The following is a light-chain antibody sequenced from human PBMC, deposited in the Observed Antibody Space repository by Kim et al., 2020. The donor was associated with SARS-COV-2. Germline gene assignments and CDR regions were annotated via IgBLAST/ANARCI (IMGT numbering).Light chain of an antibody. V-gene: IGLV2-14*01. CDR3: SSYVGFGGVI. CDR2: EIN. J-gene: IGLJ2*01. CDR1: SSDIGGYNY. Sequence: GQSVTISCTGSSSDIGGYNYVSWFQQYPGQAPNLIIFEINNRPSGISSRFSGCRSGNAASLTISGLLTEDEADYFCSSYVGFGGVIFGGGTQLTVL.